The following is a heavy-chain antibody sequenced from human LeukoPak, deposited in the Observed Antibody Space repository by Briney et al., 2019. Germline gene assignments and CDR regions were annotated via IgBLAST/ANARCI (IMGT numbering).Heavy chain of an antibody. V-gene: IGHV3-9*01. D-gene: IGHD3-22*01. CDR1: GFTFDDYA. CDR2: ISWNSGSI. CDR3: AKGVRMTADNYCDSSGYYYYYYGMDV. Sequence: GGSLRLSCAASGFTFDDYAMHWVRQAPGKGLEWVSGISWNSGSIGYADSVKGRSTISRDNAKNSLYLQMNGPRAEDTALYYCAKGVRMTADNYCDSSGYYYYYYGMDVWGQGTTVTVSS. J-gene: IGHJ6*02.